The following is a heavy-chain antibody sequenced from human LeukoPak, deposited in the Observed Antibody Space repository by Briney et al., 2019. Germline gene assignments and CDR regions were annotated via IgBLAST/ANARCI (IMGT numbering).Heavy chain of an antibody. J-gene: IGHJ4*02. CDR1: GGSISSYY. Sequence: SETLSLTCTVSGGSISSYYWSWIRQPPGKGLEWIGYIYHSGSTNYNPSLKSRVTISVDTSKNQLSLKLSSVTAADTAVYYCASARASSRSWFTFDYWGQGILVTVSS. V-gene: IGHV4-4*08. CDR2: IYHSGST. D-gene: IGHD6-13*01. CDR3: ASARASSRSWFTFDY.